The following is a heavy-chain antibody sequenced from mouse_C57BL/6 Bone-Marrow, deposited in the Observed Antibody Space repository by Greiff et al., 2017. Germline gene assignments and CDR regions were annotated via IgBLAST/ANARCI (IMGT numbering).Heavy chain of an antibody. J-gene: IGHJ3*01. CDR2: IRNKANGYTT. D-gene: IGHD2-2*01. CDR3: ASSLWFPFAD. V-gene: IGHV7-3*01. CDR1: GFTFTDYY. Sequence: EVKLVESGGGLVQPGGSLSLSCAASGFTFTDYYMSWVRQPPGKALEWLGFIRNKANGYTTEYSASVKGRFTISRDNSQSILYLQMNALRAEDSATYYCASSLWFPFADWGQGTLVTVSA.